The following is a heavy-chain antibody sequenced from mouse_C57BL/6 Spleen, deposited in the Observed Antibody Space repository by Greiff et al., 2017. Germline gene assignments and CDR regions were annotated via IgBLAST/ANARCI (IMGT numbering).Heavy chain of an antibody. CDR3: ARSYYGSSYFWYFDV. V-gene: IGHV1-55*01. CDR1: GYTFTSYW. Sequence: QVQLQQSGAELVKPGASVKMSCKASGYTFTSYWITWVKQRPGQGLEWIGDIYPGSGSTNYNEKFKSKATLTVDTSSSTAYMQLSSLTSEDSAVYYCARSYYGSSYFWYFDVWDTGTTVTVSS. J-gene: IGHJ1*03. D-gene: IGHD1-1*01. CDR2: IYPGSGST.